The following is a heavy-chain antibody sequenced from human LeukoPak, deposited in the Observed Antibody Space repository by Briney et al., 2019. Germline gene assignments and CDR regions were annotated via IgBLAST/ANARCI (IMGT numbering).Heavy chain of an antibody. CDR3: ARARYSYGYEFDY. V-gene: IGHV1-46*01. Sequence: GASVKVSCKASGYTFTNYYIHWVRQAPGHGLEWMGIIDPSGGSTSYAQKFQGRVTMTRDMSTSTVYMELSSLRSEDTAVYYCARARYSYGYEFDYWGQGTLVTVSS. J-gene: IGHJ4*02. CDR1: GYTFTNYY. CDR2: IDPSGGST. D-gene: IGHD5-18*01.